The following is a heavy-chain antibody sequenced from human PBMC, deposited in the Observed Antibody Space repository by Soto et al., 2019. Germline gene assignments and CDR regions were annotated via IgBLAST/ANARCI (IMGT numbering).Heavy chain of an antibody. D-gene: IGHD3-22*01. CDR1: GGTFSSYA. CDR2: IIPIFGTA. J-gene: IGHJ4*02. Sequence: GASVKVSCKASGGTFSSYAISWVRQAPGQGLEWMGGIIPIFGTANYAQKFQGGVTITADESTSTDYMELSSLRSEDTAVYYCAREGSYYDSSGYYSHYYFDYWGQGTMVTVSS. V-gene: IGHV1-69*13. CDR3: AREGSYYDSSGYYSHYYFDY.